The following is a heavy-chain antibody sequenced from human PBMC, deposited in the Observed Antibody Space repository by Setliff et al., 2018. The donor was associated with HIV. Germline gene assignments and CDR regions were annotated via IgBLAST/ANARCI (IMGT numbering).Heavy chain of an antibody. D-gene: IGHD6-13*01. J-gene: IGHJ4*02. CDR3: VRRATAAEVFDY. V-gene: IGHV1-18*01. Sequence: GASVKVSCKASGYTFDSYAVSWVRQAPGQGLEWMGWLRTGTGDTSYSVKFQVRLTITRDTSANTAYMELSNLRSEDTAVYYCVRRATAAEVFDYWGQGTLVTVSS. CDR1: GYTFDSYA. CDR2: LRTGTGDT.